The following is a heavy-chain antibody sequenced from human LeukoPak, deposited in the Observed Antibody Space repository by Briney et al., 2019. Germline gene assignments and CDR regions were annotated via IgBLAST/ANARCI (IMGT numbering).Heavy chain of an antibody. J-gene: IGHJ4*02. CDR3: TKDITAGGLDY. CDR1: GFTSNDHA. Sequence: PGGSLRLSCAASGFTSNDHAMHWIRQIPGKGLEWVSGIYWNSGGTGYADSVKGRFTISRDNAKNSLYLQMNSLRTDDTALYYCTKDITAGGLDYWGQGTLVTVPS. CDR2: IYWNSGGT. V-gene: IGHV3-9*02. D-gene: IGHD6-13*01.